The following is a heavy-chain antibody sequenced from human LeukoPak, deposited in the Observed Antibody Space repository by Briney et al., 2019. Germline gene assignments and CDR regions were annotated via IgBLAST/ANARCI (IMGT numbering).Heavy chain of an antibody. J-gene: IGHJ4*02. Sequence: GGSLRLSCAASGFTFSSYWMSWVRQAPGKGLEWVANIKKDGSEKYYVDSVKGRFTISRDNAKTSLYLQMNSLRAEDTAVYYCANRAKATIRHSSGYYYYFDYWGQGTLVTVSS. CDR3: ANRAKATIRHSSGYYYYFDY. V-gene: IGHV3-7*03. CDR1: GFTFSSYW. D-gene: IGHD3-22*01. CDR2: IKKDGSEK.